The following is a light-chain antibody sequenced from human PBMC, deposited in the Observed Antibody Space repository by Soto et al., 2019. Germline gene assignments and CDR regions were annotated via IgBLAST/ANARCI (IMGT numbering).Light chain of an antibody. J-gene: IGLJ2*01. Sequence: QSVLTQPASVSGSPGQSITISCTGTSSDVGSYNLVSWYQQHPGKAPKLMIYEGSKRPSGVSNRFSGSKSGNTASLTISGLQAEDEADYYCCSYAGSSTFVXXXGGXKLTVL. V-gene: IGLV2-23*03. CDR1: SSDVGSYNL. CDR3: CSYAGSSTFVX. CDR2: EGS.